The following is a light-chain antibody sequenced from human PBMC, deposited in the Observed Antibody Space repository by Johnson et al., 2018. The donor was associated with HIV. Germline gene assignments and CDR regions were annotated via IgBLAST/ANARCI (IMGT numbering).Light chain of an antibody. CDR2: ENN. CDR3: GTWDSSLSIFV. Sequence: QSVLTQPPSVSAAPGQKVTISCSGSSSNIGNNYVSWYQQLPGTAPKLLIYENNKRPSGIPDRFSGSKSGTSATLGTAGLQTGDEADYYCGTWDSSLSIFVFGTVTKVTVL. J-gene: IGLJ1*01. CDR1: SSNIGNNY. V-gene: IGLV1-51*02.